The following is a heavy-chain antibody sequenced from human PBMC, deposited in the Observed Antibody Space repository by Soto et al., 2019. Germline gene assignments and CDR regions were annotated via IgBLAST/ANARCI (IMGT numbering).Heavy chain of an antibody. CDR3: ARDRAALEAYYYGMDV. CDR2: INPNSGGT. V-gene: IGHV1-2*02. Sequence: ASVKVSCKASGYTFTVYYMHWVRQAPGQGLEWMGWINPNSGGTNYAQKFQGRVTMTRDTSISTAYMELSRLRSDDTAVYSCARDRAALEAYYYGMDVCGQGTTVTVSS. J-gene: IGHJ6*02. D-gene: IGHD1-1*01. CDR1: GYTFTVYY.